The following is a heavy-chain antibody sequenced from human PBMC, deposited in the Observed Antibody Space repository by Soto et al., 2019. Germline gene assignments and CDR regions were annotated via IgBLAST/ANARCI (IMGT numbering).Heavy chain of an antibody. Sequence: PSETLSLTCAVYGGSFSGYYWSWIRQPPGKGLEWIGEINHSGSTNYNPSLKSRVTISVDTSKNQFSLKLSSVTAADTAVYYCARRGVTTVTTGEDYWGQGTLVTVSS. J-gene: IGHJ4*02. CDR1: GGSFSGYY. D-gene: IGHD4-17*01. V-gene: IGHV4-34*01. CDR2: INHSGST. CDR3: ARRGVTTVTTGEDY.